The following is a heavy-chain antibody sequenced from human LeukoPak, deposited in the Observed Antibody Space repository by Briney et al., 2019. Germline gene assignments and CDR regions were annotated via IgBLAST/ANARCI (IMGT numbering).Heavy chain of an antibody. CDR2: IYTSGYT. V-gene: IGHV4-61*02. Sequence: SETLSLICTVSGGSISSGSNYWSWIRQPAGKGLEWIGRIYTSGYTNYNPSLESRVTISVDTSKNQFSLKLSSVTAADTAVYYCARMSGSYPSSGFDIWGQGTMVTVSS. D-gene: IGHD6-6*01. CDR3: ARMSGSYPSSGFDI. CDR1: GGSISSGSNY. J-gene: IGHJ3*02.